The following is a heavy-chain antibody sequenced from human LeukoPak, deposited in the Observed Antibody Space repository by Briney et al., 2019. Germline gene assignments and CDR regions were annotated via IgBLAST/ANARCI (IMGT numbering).Heavy chain of an antibody. Sequence: GGSLRLSCAASGFTFSSYAMSWVRQAPGEGLEWVSAISGSGGSTYYADSVKGRFTISRDNAKNSLYLQMNSLRAEDTAVYYCARVAIFGVEWGQGTLVTVSS. CDR2: ISGSGGST. D-gene: IGHD3-3*01. CDR1: GFTFSSYA. CDR3: ARVAIFGVE. J-gene: IGHJ4*02. V-gene: IGHV3-23*01.